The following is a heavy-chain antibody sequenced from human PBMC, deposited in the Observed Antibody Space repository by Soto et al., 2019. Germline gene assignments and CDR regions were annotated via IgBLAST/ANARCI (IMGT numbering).Heavy chain of an antibody. D-gene: IGHD2-15*01. J-gene: IGHJ6*02. CDR2: IIPISSTT. V-gene: IGHV1-69*13. CDR1: GGTLSNHA. Sequence: GAPVKVSCKASGGTLSNHAIIWVRQAPGQGLEWMGGIIPISSTTYYTQKFQGRVTITADEPTSTAFMELSSLKSEDTAVFYCARGYCSGGNCYSGMDVWGQGTMVTVSS. CDR3: ARGYCSGGNCYSGMDV.